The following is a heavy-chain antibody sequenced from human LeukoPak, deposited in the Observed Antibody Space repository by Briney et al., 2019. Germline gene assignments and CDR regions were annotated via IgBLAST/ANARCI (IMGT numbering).Heavy chain of an antibody. V-gene: IGHV5-51*01. CDR1: GYSFTSYW. Sequence: PGESLKISCKGSGYSFTSYWIGWVRQMPGKGLEWMGIIYPGDSDTRYSPSFQGQVTISADKSISTAYLQWSSLKASDTAMYYCARQDCSGGSCYYGWFDPWGQGTLVTVSS. J-gene: IGHJ5*02. CDR2: IYPGDSDT. CDR3: ARQDCSGGSCYYGWFDP. D-gene: IGHD2-15*01.